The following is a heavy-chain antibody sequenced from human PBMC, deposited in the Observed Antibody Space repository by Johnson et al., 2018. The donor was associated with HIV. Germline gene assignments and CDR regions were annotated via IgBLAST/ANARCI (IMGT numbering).Heavy chain of an antibody. J-gene: IGHJ3*02. CDR3: ARGHCGGAVWLDDVADI. CDR2: ISSSGSII. CDR1: GLTFSDYY. D-gene: IGHD2-21*01. V-gene: IGHV3-11*04. Sequence: QVQLVESGGGLVKPGGSLIVSCEASGLTFSDYYMSWIRQAPGKGLEWVSYISSSGSIIYYAECMKGRFTVPRDTSENTLSVQMNSLRREDTAVQCCARGHCGGAVWLDDVADIWGQGTMVIVSS.